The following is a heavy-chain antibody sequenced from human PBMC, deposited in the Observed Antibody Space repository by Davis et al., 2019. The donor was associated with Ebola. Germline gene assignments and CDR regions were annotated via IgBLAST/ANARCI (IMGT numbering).Heavy chain of an antibody. CDR1: GGSFSGYY. CDR2: VHYSGST. CDR3: ARRGASGWSPFDY. V-gene: IGHV4-59*12. J-gene: IGHJ4*02. Sequence: SETLSLTCAVYGGSFSGYYWSWIRQPPGKGLDWIGYVHYSGSTNYNPSLKSRLSMSVDTSKNQFSLKLSSVTAADTAVYYCARRGASGWSPFDYWGQGTLVTVSS. D-gene: IGHD3-3*01.